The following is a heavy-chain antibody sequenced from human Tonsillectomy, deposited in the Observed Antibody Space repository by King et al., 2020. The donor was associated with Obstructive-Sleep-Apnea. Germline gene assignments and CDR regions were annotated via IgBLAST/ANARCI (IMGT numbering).Heavy chain of an antibody. CDR1: GFTFSSYT. V-gene: IGHV3-23*04. CDR3: VKAGSISWYDY. J-gene: IGHJ4*02. CDR2: INNSGGST. Sequence: VQLVESGGGLVQPGGSLRLSCAASGFTFSSYTMGWVRQSPEKGLEWVSDINNSGGSTYTPDPVKVRFTISRDNSKKPLYLQMNTRRAEDTAVYYCVKAGSISWYDYWGQGTLVTVSS. D-gene: IGHD6-13*01.